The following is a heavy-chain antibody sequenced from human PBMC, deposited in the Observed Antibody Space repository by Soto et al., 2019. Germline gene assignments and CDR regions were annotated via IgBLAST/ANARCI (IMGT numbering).Heavy chain of an antibody. D-gene: IGHD2-8*01. V-gene: IGHV1-2*04. CDR2: INPKSGGT. CDR1: GYSFTDYH. CDR3: ARGDSTDCSNGVCSFFYNHDMDV. J-gene: IGHJ6*02. Sequence: ASVKVSCKASGYSFTDYHIHWVRQAPGQGLEWLGRINPKSGGTSTAQKFQGWVTMTTDTSISTASMELTRLTSDDTAIYYCARGDSTDCSNGVCSFFYNHDMDVWGQGTTVTSP.